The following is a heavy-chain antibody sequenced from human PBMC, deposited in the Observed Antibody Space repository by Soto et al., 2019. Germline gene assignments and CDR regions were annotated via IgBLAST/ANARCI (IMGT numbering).Heavy chain of an antibody. V-gene: IGHV4-39*01. CDR1: GGSISGSAYY. J-gene: IGHJ4*02. CDR2: VHYTGFT. Sequence: QLQLQESGPGLVKPSETLSLTCTVSGGSISGSAYYWGWIRQPPGKGLEWIGRVHYTGFTHHNPSLQSRVTISVDTSKNQFSLRLTSVTAADTAVYFCARLGYDTSGDYDESDYWGQGTRVTVSS. D-gene: IGHD3-22*01. CDR3: ARLGYDTSGDYDESDY.